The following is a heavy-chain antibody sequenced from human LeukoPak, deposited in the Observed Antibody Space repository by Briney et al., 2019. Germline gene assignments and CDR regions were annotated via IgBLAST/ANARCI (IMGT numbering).Heavy chain of an antibody. CDR2: IIPILGIA. CDR1: GGTFSSYA. Sequence: GSSVKVPCKASGGTFSSYAISWVRQAPGQGLEWMGRIIPILGIANYAQKFQGRVTITADKSTSTAYMELSSLRSEDTAVYYCAIFRIAAAGTGWFDPWGQGTLVTVSS. J-gene: IGHJ5*02. D-gene: IGHD6-13*01. V-gene: IGHV1-69*04. CDR3: AIFRIAAAGTGWFDP.